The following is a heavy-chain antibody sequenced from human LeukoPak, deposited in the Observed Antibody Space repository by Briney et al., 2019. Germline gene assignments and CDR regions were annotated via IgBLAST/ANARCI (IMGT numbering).Heavy chain of an antibody. CDR1: GFTFSSFW. V-gene: IGHV3-7*03. CDR2: IKQDGSEK. J-gene: IGHJ4*02. D-gene: IGHD3-16*01. Sequence: PGGSLRLSCAASGFTFSSFWMSWVRQALGKGLEWVANIKQDGSEKFYVASVKGRFTISRDNGKSSLYLQMNSLRAEDTALYYCATSYDMGWLIGYWGQGTLVTVSS. CDR3: ATSYDMGWLIGY.